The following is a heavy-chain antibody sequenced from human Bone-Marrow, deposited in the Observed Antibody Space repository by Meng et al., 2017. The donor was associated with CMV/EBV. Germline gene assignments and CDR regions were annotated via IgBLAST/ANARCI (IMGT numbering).Heavy chain of an antibody. Sequence: SVKVSCKASGGTFSSYAISWVRQAPGQGLEWMGRIIPILGIANYAQKFQGRVTITADKSTSTAYMEQSSLRSEDTAVYCCVRDKERVLETQRYSGMDVWGQGTVVTVSS. V-gene: IGHV1-69*04. CDR1: GGTFSSYA. D-gene: IGHD6-6*01. J-gene: IGHJ6*02. CDR3: VRDKERVLETQRYSGMDV. CDR2: IIPILGIA.